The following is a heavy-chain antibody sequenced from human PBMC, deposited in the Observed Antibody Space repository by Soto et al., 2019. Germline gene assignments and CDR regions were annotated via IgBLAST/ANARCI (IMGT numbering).Heavy chain of an antibody. V-gene: IGHV3-7*01. J-gene: IGHJ6*02. CDR2: IKEDGNEK. D-gene: IGHD3-10*01. CDR3: ARHYGSGTYLYYGMDV. CDR1: GFTFSIYC. Sequence: WGSLRLSCTASGFTFSIYCIIFCRHAPVKWLEWVANIKEDGNEKHYVDSVKGRFTISRDNAKNSLYLQMNSLRVEDTAVYYCARHYGSGTYLYYGMDVWGQGTTVTVSS.